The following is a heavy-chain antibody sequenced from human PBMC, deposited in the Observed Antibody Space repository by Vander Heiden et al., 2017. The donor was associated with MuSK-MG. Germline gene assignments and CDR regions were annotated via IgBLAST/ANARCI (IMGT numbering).Heavy chain of an antibody. Sequence: QVQLVQSGAEVKKPGASVKVSCKASGYTLTTYYMHWVRQAPGQGLEWMGIINPSGGSTTYAQKFQGRVTMTRDTSTSTVYMELSSLRSDDTAVYDCTREAYGSESGGFWGQGTLGTVSS. D-gene: IGHD3-10*01. J-gene: IGHJ4*02. V-gene: IGHV1-46*03. CDR2: INPSGGST. CDR3: TREAYGSESGGF. CDR1: GYTLTTYY.